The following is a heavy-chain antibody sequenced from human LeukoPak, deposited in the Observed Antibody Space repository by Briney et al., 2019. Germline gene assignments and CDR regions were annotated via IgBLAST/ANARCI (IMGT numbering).Heavy chain of an antibody. Sequence: SETLSLTCAVYGGSFSGYYWSWIRQPPGKGLEWIGEINHSGSTNYNPSLKSRVTISVDTSKNQFSLKLSSVTAADTAVYYCARDPHGQIDYWGQGTLVTVSS. CDR2: INHSGST. CDR1: GGSFSGYY. J-gene: IGHJ4*02. CDR3: ARDPHGQIDY. D-gene: IGHD2-8*01. V-gene: IGHV4-34*01.